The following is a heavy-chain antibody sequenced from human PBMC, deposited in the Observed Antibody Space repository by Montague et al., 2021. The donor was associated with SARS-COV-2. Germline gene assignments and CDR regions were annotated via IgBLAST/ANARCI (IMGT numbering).Heavy chain of an antibody. CDR2: ISHSGST. Sequence: SETLSLTCAVYGGSFSGYYWSWIRQPPGKGLEWIGEISHSGSTYYNPSLKSRVTISVDTSKNQFSLKLSSVTAADTAVYYCARERRYCSGGSCYSGWFDPWGQGTLVTVSS. V-gene: IGHV4-34*01. D-gene: IGHD2-15*01. J-gene: IGHJ5*02. CDR3: ARERRYCSGGSCYSGWFDP. CDR1: GGSFSGYY.